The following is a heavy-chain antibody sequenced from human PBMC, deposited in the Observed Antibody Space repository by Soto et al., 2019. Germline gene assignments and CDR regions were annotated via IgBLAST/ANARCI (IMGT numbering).Heavy chain of an antibody. CDR1: GFSLTSSNMG. CDR2: IYWSHAK. CDR3: AHAGDFVLFTFDH. Sequence: QITLKESGPTLVRPAQTLTLTCDFSGFSLTSSNMGVAWIRQPPGKALEWLALIYWSHAKRYSPSLKNTLAICKDTSRNHVVLTIPHVHPVGTATCFCAHAGDFVLFTFDHWGPGTMVTFSS. D-gene: IGHD6-6*01. V-gene: IGHV2-5*01. J-gene: IGHJ4*02.